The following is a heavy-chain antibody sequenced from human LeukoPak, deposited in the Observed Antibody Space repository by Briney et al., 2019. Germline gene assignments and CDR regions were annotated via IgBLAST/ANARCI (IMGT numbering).Heavy chain of an antibody. CDR1: GGSFSGYY. J-gene: IGHJ4*02. V-gene: IGHV4-34*01. Sequence: SETLSLTCAVYGGSFSGYYWSWIRQPPGKGLEWIGEINHSGSTNYNSSLKSRVTISVDTSKNQSSLKLSSVTAADTAVYYCARGTGGRGALNFDYWGQGTLVTVSS. D-gene: IGHD1-14*01. CDR3: ARGTGGRGALNFDY. CDR2: INHSGST.